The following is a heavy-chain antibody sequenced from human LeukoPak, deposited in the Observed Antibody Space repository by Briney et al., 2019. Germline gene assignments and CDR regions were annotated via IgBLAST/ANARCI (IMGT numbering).Heavy chain of an antibody. CDR1: GFTFSSYA. CDR2: ISGSGGST. CDR3: AKTLVSSGGDIAAATTFDY. V-gene: IGHV3-23*01. D-gene: IGHD6-13*01. Sequence: GGSLRLSCAASGFTFSSYAMSWVRQAPGKGLEWVSAISGSGGSTYYADSVKGRFTISRDNSKNTLYLQMNSLRAEDTAVYYCAKTLVSSGGDIAAATTFDYWGPGTLVTVSS. J-gene: IGHJ4*01.